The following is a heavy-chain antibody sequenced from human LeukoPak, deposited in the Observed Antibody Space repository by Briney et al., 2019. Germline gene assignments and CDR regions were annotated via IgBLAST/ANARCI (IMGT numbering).Heavy chain of an antibody. D-gene: IGHD6-13*01. J-gene: IGHJ4*02. Sequence: GASVTVSCKASGYTFTVYYMHWVRQAPGQGLEWMGWINPNSGGTNYAQKFQGRVTMTRDTSISTAYMELSRLRSDDTAVYYCARDRYLTSSSWEFDYWGQGTLVTVSS. V-gene: IGHV1-2*02. CDR3: ARDRYLTSSSWEFDY. CDR2: INPNSGGT. CDR1: GYTFTVYY.